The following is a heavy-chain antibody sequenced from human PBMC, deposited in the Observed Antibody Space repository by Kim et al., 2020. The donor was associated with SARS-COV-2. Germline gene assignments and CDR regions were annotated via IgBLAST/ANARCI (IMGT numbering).Heavy chain of an antibody. CDR1: GFTVSSNY. CDR3: ARVDTAMDYYYYYGMDV. J-gene: IGHJ6*02. Sequence: GGSLRLSCAASGFTVSSNYMSWVRQAPGKGLEWVSVIYSGGSTYYADSVKGRFTISRDNSKNTLYLQMNSLRAEDTAVYYCARVDTAMDYYYYYGMDVWGQGTTVTVSS. CDR2: IYSGGST. D-gene: IGHD5-18*01. V-gene: IGHV3-53*01.